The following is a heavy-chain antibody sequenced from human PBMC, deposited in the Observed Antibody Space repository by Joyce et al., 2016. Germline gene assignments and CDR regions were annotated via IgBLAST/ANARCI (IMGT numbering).Heavy chain of an antibody. CDR2: MDFGSGNT. D-gene: IGHD1-26*01. J-gene: IGHJ4*02. V-gene: IGHV1-58*01. Sequence: QLVQSGPEVRKPATSVKVSCKPSGFIFNSAAVHWVRQAPGQRLEWIGWMDFGSGNTKYAQNFQQRVTFIRDVSTSTAYMELTSLRSEDTAVYYCATDRVGALSPWGPGTLVTVSS. CDR3: ATDRVGALSP. CDR1: GFIFNSAA.